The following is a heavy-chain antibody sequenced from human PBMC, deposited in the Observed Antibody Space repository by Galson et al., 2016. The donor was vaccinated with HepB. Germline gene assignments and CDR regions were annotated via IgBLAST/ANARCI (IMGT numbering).Heavy chain of an antibody. D-gene: IGHD2-21*02. Sequence: QSGAEVKKPGESLKISCKGSGYRFANYWIGWVRQMPGKGLESMGIVYPGNSEIRYSPSFQGQVTISADKSITTVYLHWNSLKASDSAIYYCARHECRGSDCLSAYDFWGQGTVVTVSS. J-gene: IGHJ3*01. CDR3: ARHECRGSDCLSAYDF. CDR1: GYRFANYW. V-gene: IGHV5-51*01. CDR2: VYPGNSEI.